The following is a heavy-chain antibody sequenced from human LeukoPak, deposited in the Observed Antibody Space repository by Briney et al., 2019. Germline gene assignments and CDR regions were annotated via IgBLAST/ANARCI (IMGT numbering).Heavy chain of an antibody. D-gene: IGHD3-10*01. V-gene: IGHV3-7*01. CDR1: GFTFSNYW. J-gene: IGHJ5*02. CDR2: IKQDGSEK. Sequence: GGSLRLSCAASGFTFSNYWMSWVRQAPGKGLEWVANIKQDGSEKYYVDSVKGRFTISRDNAKNSLYLQMNSLRAEDAAVYYCARDDRGNWFDPWGQGTLVTVSS. CDR3: ARDDRGNWFDP.